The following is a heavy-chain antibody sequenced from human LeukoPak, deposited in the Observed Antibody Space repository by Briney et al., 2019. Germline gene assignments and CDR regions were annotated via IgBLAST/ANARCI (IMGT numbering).Heavy chain of an antibody. CDR3: ARDRISMTTVTTADY. J-gene: IGHJ4*02. CDR1: GYTFTGYY. V-gene: IGHV1-2*02. D-gene: IGHD4-17*01. Sequence: ASVKVSCKASGYTFTGYYMHWVRQAPGQGLEWMGWINPNSGGTNYPQKFQGRVTMTRDTSISTAYMEMSRLRSDDTAVYYCARDRISMTTVTTADYWGQGTLVTVSS. CDR2: INPNSGGT.